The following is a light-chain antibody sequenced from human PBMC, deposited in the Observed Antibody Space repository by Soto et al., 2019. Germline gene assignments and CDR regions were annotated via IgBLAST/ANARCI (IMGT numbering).Light chain of an antibody. CDR3: AAWDDTVRSYV. Sequence: QSVLTHPPSVSGTPGQRVTISCSGGISNIGTNYVHWFQQLPGTAPKVLSNRDNQRPSGVPDRFSGSKSGTSASLAISGLRSEDEAEYYCAAWDDTVRSYVFGTGTQLTVL. CDR1: ISNIGTNY. CDR2: RDN. J-gene: IGLJ1*01. V-gene: IGLV1-47*01.